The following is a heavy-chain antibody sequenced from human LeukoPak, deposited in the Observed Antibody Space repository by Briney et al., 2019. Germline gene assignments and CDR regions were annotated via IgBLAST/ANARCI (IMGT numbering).Heavy chain of an antibody. Sequence: GGSLRLPCAASGFTFSSYSMNWVRQAPGKGLEWVSSISSSSSYIYYADSVKGRFTISRDNAKNSLYLQMNSLRAEDTAVYYCARLNRDIVVVPAAIQRYYYYYMDVWAKGPRSPSP. D-gene: IGHD2-2*01. CDR2: ISSSSSYI. J-gene: IGHJ6*03. CDR1: GFTFSSYS. V-gene: IGHV3-21*01. CDR3: ARLNRDIVVVPAAIQRYYYYYMDV.